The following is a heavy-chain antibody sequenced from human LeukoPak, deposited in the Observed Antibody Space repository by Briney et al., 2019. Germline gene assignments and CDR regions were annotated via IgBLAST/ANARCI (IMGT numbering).Heavy chain of an antibody. D-gene: IGHD3-3*01. V-gene: IGHV1-18*01. CDR3: ARVRYDFWSGYYLPNWFDP. CDR2: ISAYNGNT. J-gene: IGHJ5*02. CDR1: GYTFTSYG. Sequence: GASVKVSCKASGYTFTSYGISWVRQAPGKGLEWMGWISAYNGNTNYAQKLQGRVTMTTDTSTSTAYMELRSLRPDDTAVYYCARVRYDFWSGYYLPNWFDPWGQGTLVTVSS.